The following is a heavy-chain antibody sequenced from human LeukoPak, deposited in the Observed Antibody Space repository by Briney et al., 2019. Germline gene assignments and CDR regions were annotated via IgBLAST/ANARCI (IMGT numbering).Heavy chain of an antibody. J-gene: IGHJ4*02. V-gene: IGHV3-21*01. Sequence: PGGSLRLSCAASGFTFSSYSMNWVRQAPGKGLEWGSSISSSSSYIYYADSVKGRFTISRDNAKNSLYLQMNSLRAEDTAVYYCARGEGGYYDSSGYYPHTFDYWGQGTLVTVSS. D-gene: IGHD3-22*01. CDR1: GFTFSSYS. CDR2: ISSSSSYI. CDR3: ARGEGGYYDSSGYYPHTFDY.